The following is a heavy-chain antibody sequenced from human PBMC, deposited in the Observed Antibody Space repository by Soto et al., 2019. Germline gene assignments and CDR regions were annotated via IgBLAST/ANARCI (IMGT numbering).Heavy chain of an antibody. CDR3: ARVPVTASSYTTDYDY. D-gene: IGHD1-1*01. J-gene: IGHJ4*02. Sequence: SETLSLTCTVSGGAISSSSYYWGWICQPPGKGLEWIGSIYYTGTTYYNPSLKSRVTISVDTSKNQFSLTLTSVTAADTALYYRARVPVTASSYTTDYDYWRQGTLGTVSS. V-gene: IGHV4-39*01. CDR1: GGAISSSSYY. CDR2: IYYTGTT.